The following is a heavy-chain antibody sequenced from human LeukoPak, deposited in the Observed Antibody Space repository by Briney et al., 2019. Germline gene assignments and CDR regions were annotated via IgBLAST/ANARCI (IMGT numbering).Heavy chain of an antibody. V-gene: IGHV3-11*01. J-gene: IGHJ3*02. Sequence: GGSLRLSCAASGFTFSDYYMSWIRQAPGKGLEWVSYISSSGSTIYYADSVKGRFTISRDNAKNSLYLQMNSLRAEDTAAYYCARYQNSYSSSSPTRPDDAFDIWGQGTMVTVSS. CDR1: GFTFSDYY. D-gene: IGHD6-6*01. CDR2: ISSSGSTI. CDR3: ARYQNSYSSSSPTRPDDAFDI.